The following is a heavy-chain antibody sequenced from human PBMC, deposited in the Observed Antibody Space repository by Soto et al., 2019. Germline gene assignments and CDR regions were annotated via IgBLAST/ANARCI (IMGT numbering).Heavy chain of an antibody. J-gene: IGHJ6*04. CDR1: GGTFSSYA. CDR3: ARGDYYFSGIYKKKTTNGMDV. V-gene: IGHV1-69*13. Sequence: ASVKVSCKASGGTFSSYAISWVRQAPGQGLEWMGGIIPIFGTANYAQKFQGRVTITADESTSTAYMELSSLRSEDTAVYYCARGDYYFSGIYKKKTTNGMDVWGKGTTVPVSS. D-gene: IGHD3-10*01. CDR2: IIPIFGTA.